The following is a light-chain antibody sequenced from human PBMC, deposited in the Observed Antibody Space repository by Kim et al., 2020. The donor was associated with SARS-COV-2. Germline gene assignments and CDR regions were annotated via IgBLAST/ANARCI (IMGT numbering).Light chain of an antibody. Sequence: SPGERATLSCRASESVGSYLAWYQQKSGQAPRLLIYGASTRATGIPARFSGSGSGTEFTLTISSLQSEDFAVYYCQQYNNWPPWTFGQGTKVDIK. CDR2: GAS. V-gene: IGKV3-15*01. J-gene: IGKJ1*01. CDR3: QQYNNWPPWT. CDR1: ESVGSY.